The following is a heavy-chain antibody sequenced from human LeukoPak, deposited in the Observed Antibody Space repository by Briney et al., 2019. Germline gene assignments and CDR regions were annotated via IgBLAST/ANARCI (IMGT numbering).Heavy chain of an antibody. J-gene: IGHJ4*02. CDR2: IYSGGST. CDR1: GFTVSRNY. D-gene: IGHD3-10*01. V-gene: IGHV3-53*01. CDR3: ARAKPKNMVRGLIMRRESRYYFDY. Sequence: PGGSLRLSCAASGFTVSRNYMSWVRQAPGKGVEWVSVIYSGGSTYYADSVKGRFTISRDNSKSTLYIQMNSLRAEDTAVYYCARAKPKNMVRGLIMRRESRYYFDYWGQGTLVTVSS.